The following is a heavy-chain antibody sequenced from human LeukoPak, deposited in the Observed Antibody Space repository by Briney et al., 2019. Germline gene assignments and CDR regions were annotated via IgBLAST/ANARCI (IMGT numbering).Heavy chain of an antibody. CDR1: VGSINSSNYH. CDR2: IYYSGST. J-gene: IGHJ4*02. CDR3: ARDSGGDLWLYFFDY. V-gene: IGHV4-39*07. Sequence: KPSGTLSLTCTVSVGSINSSNYHWGWIRQPPGEGLEWIGSIYYSGSTYYNPSLQSRVTISIDTSKNQFSLRLSSVTAADTAVYYCARDSGGDLWLYFFDYWGQGTLVTVSS. D-gene: IGHD3-9*01.